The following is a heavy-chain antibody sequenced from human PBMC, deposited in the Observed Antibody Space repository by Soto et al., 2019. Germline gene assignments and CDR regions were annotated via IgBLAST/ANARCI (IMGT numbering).Heavy chain of an antibody. J-gene: IGHJ4*02. CDR2: ISPWKGNT. CDR1: GYNFMPYG. CDR3: ARDLDPSGSYYTDY. V-gene: IGHV1-18*04. Sequence: ASVKVSCKASGYNFMPYGVNWVRQAPGQWLEWMGWISPWKGNTNYAQSFQGRVTMTTDTSTSTAYMELRSLTSDDTAVYYCARDLDPSGSYYTDYWGPGTLVTVSS. D-gene: IGHD3-10*01.